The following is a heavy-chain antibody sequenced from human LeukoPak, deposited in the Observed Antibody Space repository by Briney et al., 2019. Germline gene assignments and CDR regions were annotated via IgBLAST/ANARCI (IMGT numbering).Heavy chain of an antibody. D-gene: IGHD3-22*01. V-gene: IGHV4-39*01. J-gene: IGHJ4*02. CDR3: ARLMYYYDSSGYYYEATAY. CDR2: IYCSGST. CDR1: GGSISSSSYY. Sequence: SETLSLTCTVSGGSISSSSYYWGWIRQPPGKGLEWIGSIYCSGSTYYNPSLKSRVTISVDTSKNQFSLKLSSVTAADTAVYYCARLMYYYDSSGYYYEATAYWGRGTLVTVSS.